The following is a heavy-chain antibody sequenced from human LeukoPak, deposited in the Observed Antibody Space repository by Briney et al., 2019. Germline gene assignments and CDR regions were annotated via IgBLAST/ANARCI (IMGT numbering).Heavy chain of an antibody. CDR2: INPNSGGT. CDR1: GYTFTGYY. Sequence: GASVKVSCKASGYTFTGYYMHCVRQAPRQALEWMGWINPNSGGTNYAQKFQGRVTMTRDTSISTAYMELSRLRSDDTAVYYCARVGDGYNWFGFDPWGQGTLVTVSS. J-gene: IGHJ5*02. CDR3: ARVGDGYNWFGFDP. D-gene: IGHD5-24*01. V-gene: IGHV1-2*02.